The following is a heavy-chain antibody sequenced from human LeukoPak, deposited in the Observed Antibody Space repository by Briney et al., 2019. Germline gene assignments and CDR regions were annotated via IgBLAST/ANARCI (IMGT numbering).Heavy chain of an antibody. V-gene: IGHV1-2*02. CDR1: GYTFTGYY. J-gene: IGHJ4*02. Sequence: ASVTVSCKASGYTFTGYYMHWVRQAPGQGLEWMGWINPNSGGTNYAQKFQGRVTMTRDTSISTAYMELSRLRSDDTAVYYCAILPTAVAPPGGDYWGQGTLVTVSS. D-gene: IGHD6-19*01. CDR2: INPNSGGT. CDR3: AILPTAVAPPGGDY.